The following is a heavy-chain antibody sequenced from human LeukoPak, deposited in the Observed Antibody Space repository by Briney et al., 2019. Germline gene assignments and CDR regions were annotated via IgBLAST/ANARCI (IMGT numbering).Heavy chain of an antibody. CDR3: ARDGENGIDY. V-gene: IGHV4-31*03. D-gene: IGHD1-1*01. J-gene: IGHJ4*02. Sequence: SETLSLTCTVSGGSVSSGSYHWSWIRQHPGKGLEWIGYIYYSGSTYYNPSLKSRVAISVDTSKNQFSLKLSSVTAADTAVYYCARDGENGIDYWGQGTLVTVSS. CDR2: IYYSGST. CDR1: GGSVSSGSYH.